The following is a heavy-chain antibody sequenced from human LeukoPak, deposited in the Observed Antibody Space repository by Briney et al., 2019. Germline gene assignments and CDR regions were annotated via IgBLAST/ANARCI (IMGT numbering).Heavy chain of an antibody. Sequence: SETLSLTCTVSGGSISNYYWSWIRQPAGKGLEWIGRFYTSGSTNYNPSLKSRVTMSVDTSKNQISLKLSSVTAADTAVYYCARRDSGSSSRAFDIWGQGTMVTVSS. CDR3: ARRDSGSSSRAFDI. V-gene: IGHV4-4*07. CDR1: GGSISNYY. D-gene: IGHD1-26*01. J-gene: IGHJ3*02. CDR2: FYTSGST.